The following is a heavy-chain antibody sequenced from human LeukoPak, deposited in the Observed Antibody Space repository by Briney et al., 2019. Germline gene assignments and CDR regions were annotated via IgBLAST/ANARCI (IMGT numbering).Heavy chain of an antibody. D-gene: IGHD6-13*01. V-gene: IGHV3-33*01. CDR2: VWNDGSDD. J-gene: IGHJ4*02. Sequence: PGGSLRLSCAASGFSFRNYGMHWVRQAPGKGLEWVAVVWNDGSDDYYRDSVKGRFTISRDNSKNTLYLQMNSLRAEDTAVYYCARDRTSRWSGPLDYWGQGTPVTVYS. CDR1: GFSFRNYG. CDR3: ARDRTSRWSGPLDY.